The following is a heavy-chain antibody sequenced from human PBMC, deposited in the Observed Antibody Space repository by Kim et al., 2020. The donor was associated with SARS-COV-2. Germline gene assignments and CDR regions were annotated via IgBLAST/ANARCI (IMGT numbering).Heavy chain of an antibody. CDR2: INPDGSST. V-gene: IGHV3-74*01. CDR3: FRVGVAF. D-gene: IGHD3-10*01. CDR1: GFTFSGSG. Sequence: GGSLRLSCAASGFTFSGSGMDWVRQTAGGGLVWVACINPDGSSTYYPDSVKGRFAISRDNSKNSLYLQMNSLRAEDTAVYYCFRVGVAFWGLGTLVTGSS. J-gene: IGHJ1*01.